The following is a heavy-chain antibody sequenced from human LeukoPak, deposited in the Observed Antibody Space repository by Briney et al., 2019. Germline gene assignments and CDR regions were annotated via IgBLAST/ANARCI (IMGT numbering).Heavy chain of an antibody. CDR3: ARWGDSGDFDY. Sequence: NPSETLSLTCTVSGGSISSSSYYWGWIRQPPGKGLEWIGSIYYSGSTYYNPSLKSRVTISVDTSKNQFSLKLSSVTAADTAVYYCARWGDSGDFDYWGQGTLVTVSS. D-gene: IGHD6-25*01. CDR1: GGSISSSSYY. CDR2: IYYSGST. J-gene: IGHJ4*02. V-gene: IGHV4-39*07.